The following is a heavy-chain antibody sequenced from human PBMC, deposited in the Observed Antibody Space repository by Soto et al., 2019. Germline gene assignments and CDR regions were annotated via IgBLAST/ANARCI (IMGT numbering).Heavy chain of an antibody. CDR3: AKDRSIAVAAFDY. CDR2: ISGSGGST. D-gene: IGHD6-19*01. J-gene: IGHJ4*02. CDR1: GFTFSSYA. Sequence: GESLKISCAASGFTFSSYAMSWVRQAPGKGLEWVSAISGSGGSTYYADSVKGRFTISRDNSKNTLYLQMNSLRAEDTAVYYCAKDRSIAVAAFDYWGQGTLVTVSS. V-gene: IGHV3-23*01.